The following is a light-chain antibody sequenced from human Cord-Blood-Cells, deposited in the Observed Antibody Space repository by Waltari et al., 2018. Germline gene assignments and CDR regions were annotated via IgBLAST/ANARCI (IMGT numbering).Light chain of an antibody. V-gene: IGKV1-5*03. CDR3: QQYNSYSRIT. CDR1: QSISSW. Sequence: DIQMTQSPSTLSASVGDRVTITCRASQSISSWLAWYQQKPGKAPKLLIFKASSLESGVPSRFSCSGSGTEFTLTINSLQPDDFATYYCQQYNSYSRITFGGGTKVEIK. J-gene: IGKJ4*01. CDR2: KAS.